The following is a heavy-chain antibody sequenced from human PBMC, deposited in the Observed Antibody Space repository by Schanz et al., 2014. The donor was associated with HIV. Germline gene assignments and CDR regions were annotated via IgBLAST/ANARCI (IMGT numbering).Heavy chain of an antibody. CDR3: AKDRITGTTGVPYYYYGMDV. J-gene: IGHJ6*02. D-gene: IGHD1-7*01. CDR1: GFSLSGYG. V-gene: IGHV3-21*02. CDR2: ISSTTTFL. Sequence: DVQLLESGGGLVKPGGSLRLSCAASGFSLSGYGMNWVRQAPGKGLEWVSSISSTTTFLHYSDSVKGRFTISRDNSKNTLYLQMNSLRAEDTAVYYCAKDRITGTTGVPYYYYGMDVWGQGTTVTVSS.